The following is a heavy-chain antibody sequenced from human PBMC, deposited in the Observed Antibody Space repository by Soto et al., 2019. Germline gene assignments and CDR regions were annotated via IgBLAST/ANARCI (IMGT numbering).Heavy chain of an antibody. CDR2: ISYDGSNK. J-gene: IGHJ6*02. CDR3: AREWETEGVDYYYGMDV. Sequence: QVQLVESGGGVVQPGRSLRLSCAASGFTFSSYAMHWVRQAPGKGLEWVAVISYDGSNKYYADSVKGRFTISRDNSKSTLYLQMNSLRAEDTAVYYCAREWETEGVDYYYGMDVWGQGTTVTVSS. CDR1: GFTFSSYA. D-gene: IGHD1-26*01. V-gene: IGHV3-30-3*01.